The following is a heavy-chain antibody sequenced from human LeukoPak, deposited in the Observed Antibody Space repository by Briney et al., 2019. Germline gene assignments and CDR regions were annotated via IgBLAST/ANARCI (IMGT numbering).Heavy chain of an antibody. D-gene: IGHD3-22*01. Sequence: GASVKVSCKVSGYTLTELSMNWVRQAPGKGLEWVSSISSSSSYIYYADSVKGRFTISRDNAKNSLYLQMNSLRAEDTAVYYCARELCDGSGYCPFDYWGQGTLVTVSS. CDR2: ISSSSSYI. J-gene: IGHJ4*02. CDR1: GYTLTELS. V-gene: IGHV3-21*01. CDR3: ARELCDGSGYCPFDY.